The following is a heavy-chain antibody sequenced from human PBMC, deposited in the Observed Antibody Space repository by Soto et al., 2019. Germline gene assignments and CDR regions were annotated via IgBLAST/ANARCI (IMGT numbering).Heavy chain of an antibody. CDR3: AKDRGRIAAPPLLDF. CDR1: GFTFSSYG. D-gene: IGHD6-6*01. J-gene: IGHJ4*02. Sequence: PGGSLRLSCAASGFTFSSYGMHWVRQAPGKGLEWVAVISYDGSNKYYADSVKGRFTISRDNSKNTLYLQMNSLRAEDTAVYYCAKDRGRIAAPPLLDFWGQGTLVTVSS. V-gene: IGHV3-30*18. CDR2: ISYDGSNK.